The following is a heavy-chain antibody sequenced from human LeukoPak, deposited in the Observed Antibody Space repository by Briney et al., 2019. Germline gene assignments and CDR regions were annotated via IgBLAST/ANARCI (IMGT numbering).Heavy chain of an antibody. V-gene: IGHV4-4*07. D-gene: IGHD4-11*01. CDR1: GGSISSYY. CDR2: IYTSGST. Sequence: SETLSLTCTVAGGSISSYYWSWIRQPAGKGLEWLGCIYTSGSTNYNPSLKSRVTMSVDTSKNQFSLKLSSVTAADTAVYYCARGYSNYPDYYDYMDVWGKGTTVTVSS. J-gene: IGHJ6*03. CDR3: ARGYSNYPDYYDYMDV.